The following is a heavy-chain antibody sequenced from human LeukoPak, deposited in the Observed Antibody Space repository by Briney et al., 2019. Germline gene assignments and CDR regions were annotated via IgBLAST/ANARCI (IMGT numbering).Heavy chain of an antibody. D-gene: IGHD6-19*01. CDR2: ISYDGSNK. CDR1: GFTFSSYA. Sequence: PGRSLRLSCAASGFTFSSYAMHWVRQAPGKGLEWVALISYDGSNKYYADSVKGRFTISRDNSKNTLYLQMISLRAEDTAVYYCAGAVAGTHTPFDYWGQGTLVTVSS. V-gene: IGHV3-30-3*01. J-gene: IGHJ4*02. CDR3: AGAVAGTHTPFDY.